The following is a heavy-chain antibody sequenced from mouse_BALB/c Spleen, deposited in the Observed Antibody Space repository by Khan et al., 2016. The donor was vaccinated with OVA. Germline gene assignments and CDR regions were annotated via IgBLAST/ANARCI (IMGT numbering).Heavy chain of an antibody. CDR3: ARTARIKY. CDR2: ISYSGNT. CDR1: GYSITSGYG. D-gene: IGHD1-2*01. J-gene: IGHJ2*01. V-gene: IGHV3-2*02. Sequence: EVQLQESGPGLVKPSQSLSLTCTVTGYSITSGYGWNWIRQFPGNKLEWMGYISYSGNTNYNTSLKSRISITRDTSKHQFFMHFNSVTTEDTATYYSARTARIKYWGQGTTLTVSS.